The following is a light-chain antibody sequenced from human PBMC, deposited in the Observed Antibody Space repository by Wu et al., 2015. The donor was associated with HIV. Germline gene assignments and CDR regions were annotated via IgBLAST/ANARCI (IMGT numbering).Light chain of an antibody. Sequence: EIILTQSPATLSLSPGERATLSCRASQSVGSYLAWYQKKPGQAPRLLIYNASDRATGIPARFSGSGSGTEFTLTISSLEPEDFAVYYCQQYGSSSGWTFGQGTKVEIK. CDR2: NAS. J-gene: IGKJ1*01. CDR3: QQYGSSSGWT. V-gene: IGKV3-11*01. CDR1: QSVGSY.